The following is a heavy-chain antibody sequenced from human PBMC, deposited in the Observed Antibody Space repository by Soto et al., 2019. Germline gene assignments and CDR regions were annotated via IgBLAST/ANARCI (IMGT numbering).Heavy chain of an antibody. CDR1: GGTFSSYA. D-gene: IGHD5-18*01. CDR2: IIPIFGTA. J-gene: IGHJ6*02. Sequence: QVQLVQSGAEVKKPGSSVKVSCKASGGTFSSYAISWVRQAPGQGLEWMGGIIPIFGTANYAQKFQGRVTITADESTSTAYMELSSLRSEDTAVYXXXXAMDTAMAHYYYYGMDVWGQGTSVTVS. V-gene: IGHV1-69*01. CDR3: XXAMDTAMAHYYYYGMDV.